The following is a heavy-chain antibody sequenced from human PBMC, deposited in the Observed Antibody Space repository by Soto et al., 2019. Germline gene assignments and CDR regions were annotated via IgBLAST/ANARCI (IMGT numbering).Heavy chain of an antibody. J-gene: IGHJ4*02. CDR3: AREIMAADHFDY. CDR1: GSAIRCGDYY. D-gene: IGHD6-13*01. CDR2: VHYSGNT. V-gene: IGHV4-30-4*01. Sequence: SGTLSLTYTVSGSAIRCGDYYWSWIRQTPERGLEWCGYVHYSGNTFYNPSLKSRATISLDTSRNQFSLNLSSVTAADSAVYYCAREIMAADHFDYWGQGALVTVSS.